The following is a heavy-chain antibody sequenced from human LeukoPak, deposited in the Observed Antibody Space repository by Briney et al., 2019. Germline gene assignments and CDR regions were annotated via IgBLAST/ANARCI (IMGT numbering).Heavy chain of an antibody. CDR2: INHSGST. CDR3: ARGGIGGGMVRGPPTLDY. CDR1: GGSFSGYY. D-gene: IGHD3-10*01. V-gene: IGHV4-34*01. J-gene: IGHJ4*02. Sequence: PSETLSLTCAVYGGSFSGYYWSWIRQPPGKGLEWIGEINHSGSTNYNPSLKSRVTISVDTSKNQFSLKLSSVTAADTAVYYCARGGIGGGMVRGPPTLDYWGQGTLVTVSS.